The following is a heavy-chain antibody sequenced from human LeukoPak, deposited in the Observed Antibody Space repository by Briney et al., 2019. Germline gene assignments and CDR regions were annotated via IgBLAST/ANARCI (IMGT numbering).Heavy chain of an antibody. Sequence: GASVKVSCKASGYTFTSYDINWVRQATGQGLEWMGWMNPNSGNTGYAQKFQGRVTMTRNTSISTAYMELSSLRSEDTAVYYCARVIDLYCSSTSCPYYFDYWGQGTLVTVSS. D-gene: IGHD2-2*01. CDR3: ARVIDLYCSSTSCPYYFDY. CDR2: MNPNSGNT. V-gene: IGHV1-8*01. J-gene: IGHJ4*02. CDR1: GYTFTSYD.